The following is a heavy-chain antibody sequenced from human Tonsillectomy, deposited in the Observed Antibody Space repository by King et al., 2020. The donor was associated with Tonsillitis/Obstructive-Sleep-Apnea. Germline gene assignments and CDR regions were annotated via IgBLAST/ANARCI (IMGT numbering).Heavy chain of an antibody. CDR3: ATHVNFTTRYYYWMDV. D-gene: IGHD4-17*01. CDR2: IYYDGTT. Sequence: QLQESGPGLVKPSETLSLTCTVSGGSTSSSSYYWGWIRQSPGKGLEWIGSIYYDGTTYYNPSLKSRVIISVDTSKNQFSLRLTSLTAADTAVYYCATHVNFTTRYYYWMDVWGKGTTVTVYS. CDR1: GGSTSSSSYY. J-gene: IGHJ6*04. V-gene: IGHV4-39*01.